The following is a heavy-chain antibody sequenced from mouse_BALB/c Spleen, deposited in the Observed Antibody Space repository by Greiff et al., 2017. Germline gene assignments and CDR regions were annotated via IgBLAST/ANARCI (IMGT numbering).Heavy chain of an antibody. V-gene: IGHV7-3*02. CDR2: IRNKANGYTT. D-gene: IGHD2-10*02. Sequence: EVQLVESGGGLVQPGGSLRLSCATSGFTFTDYYMSWVRQPPGKALEWLGFIRNKANGYTTEYSASVKGRFTISRDNSQSILYLQMNTLRAEDSATYYCARDMEGMVTPYYAMDYWGQGTSVTVSS. CDR3: ARDMEGMVTPYYAMDY. J-gene: IGHJ4*01. CDR1: GFTFTDYY.